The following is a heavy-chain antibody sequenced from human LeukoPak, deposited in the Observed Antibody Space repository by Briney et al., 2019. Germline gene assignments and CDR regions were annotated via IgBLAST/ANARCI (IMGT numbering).Heavy chain of an antibody. CDR3: ASKSTDHGELRFDY. CDR2: FYNTGTT. CDR1: GDSTNTYF. J-gene: IGHJ4*02. V-gene: IGHV4-59*01. Sequence: SQTLSLTCTISGDSTNTYFWSWIRQPPGKGLEWIGYFYNTGTTNYNPSLKSRVNIAVDTTKNQFSLKVNSVTAADTGVYYCASKSTDHGELRFDYWGQGTLVTVSS. D-gene: IGHD4-17*01.